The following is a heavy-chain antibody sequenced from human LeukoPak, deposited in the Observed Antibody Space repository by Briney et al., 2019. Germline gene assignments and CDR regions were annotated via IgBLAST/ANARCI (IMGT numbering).Heavy chain of an antibody. CDR2: INHSGST. D-gene: IGHD3-3*01. CDR1: GGSFSGYY. CDR3: ARGYAPYEWNWFDP. J-gene: IGHJ5*02. Sequence: SETLSLTCAVYGGSFSGYYWSWIRQPPGKGLEWIGEINHSGSTNYNPSLKSRVTISVDTSKNQFSLKLSSMTAADTAVYYCARGYAPYEWNWFDPRGQGTLVTVSS. V-gene: IGHV4-34*01.